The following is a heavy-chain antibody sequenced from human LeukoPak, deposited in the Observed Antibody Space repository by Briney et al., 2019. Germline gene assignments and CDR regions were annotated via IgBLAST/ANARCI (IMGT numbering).Heavy chain of an antibody. CDR1: GFTFSSYW. CDR2: INSDGSST. CDR3: AKDGSGIHPLDY. Sequence: GGSLRLSCAASGFTFSSYWMHWVRQAPGKGLVWVSRINSDGSSTSYADSVKGRFTISRDNAKNTLYLQMNSLRAEDTAVYYCAKDGSGIHPLDYWGQGTPVTVSS. J-gene: IGHJ4*02. D-gene: IGHD3-10*01. V-gene: IGHV3-74*01.